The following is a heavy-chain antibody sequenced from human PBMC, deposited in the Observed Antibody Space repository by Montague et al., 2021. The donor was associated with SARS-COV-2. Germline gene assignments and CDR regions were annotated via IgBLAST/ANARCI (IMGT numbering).Heavy chain of an antibody. D-gene: IGHD3-9*01. CDR2: IYYSGST. V-gene: IGHV4-61*08. Sequence: SETLSLTCTVSGGSISSGGYYWSWIRQHPGKGLEWIGYIYYSGSTNYNPSLKSRVTISVDTSKNQFSLKLSSMTAADTAVYYCARHALGYFDWLNEGYFDYWGQGTLVTVSS. J-gene: IGHJ4*02. CDR1: GGSISSGGYY. CDR3: ARHALGYFDWLNEGYFDY.